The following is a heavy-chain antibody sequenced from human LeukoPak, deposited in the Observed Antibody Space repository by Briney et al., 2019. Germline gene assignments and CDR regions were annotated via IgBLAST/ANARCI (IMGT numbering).Heavy chain of an antibody. CDR1: GDSVSSNSAA. CDR2: TYYSSKWYN. J-gene: IGHJ4*02. CDR3: EKTLSGYFDG. D-gene: IGHD3-3*02. Sequence: SQTLSLTCAISGDSVSSNSAAWNWITQSPSRGLEWLGRTYYSSKWYNHYALSVNSRITINPDTSKNQFSLHLNSVTPDDTSVYYCEKTLSGYFDGWGQGTLVTAS. V-gene: IGHV6-1*01.